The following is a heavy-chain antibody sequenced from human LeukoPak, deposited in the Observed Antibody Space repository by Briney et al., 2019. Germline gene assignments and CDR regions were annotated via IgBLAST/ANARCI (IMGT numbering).Heavy chain of an antibody. CDR1: GGSFSGYY. CDR3: ARELWFGKSWAQFDY. D-gene: IGHD3-10*01. V-gene: IGHV4-34*01. J-gene: IGHJ4*02. CDR2: INHSGST. Sequence: PSETLSLTCAVYGGSFSGYYWSWIRQPPGKGLEWIGEINHSGSTNYNPSLKSRVTISVDTSKNQFSLKLSSVTAADTAVYYCARELWFGKSWAQFDYWGQGTLVTVSS.